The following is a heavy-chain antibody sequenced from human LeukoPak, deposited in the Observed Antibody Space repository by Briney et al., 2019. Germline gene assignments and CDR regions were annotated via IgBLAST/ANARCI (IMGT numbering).Heavy chain of an antibody. CDR2: INYSGSA. CDR1: GGSLSSYY. V-gene: IGHV4-59*08. Sequence: KPSETLSLTCTVSGGSLSSYYFSWLRQSPGKGLEWIAYINYSGSASYNPSLKSRVTMSVDTSKQFSLSLSSVTAADTAVYYCARHNYDDYVFDIWGQGTKVTVSS. D-gene: IGHD4-17*01. J-gene: IGHJ3*02. CDR3: ARHNYDDYVFDI.